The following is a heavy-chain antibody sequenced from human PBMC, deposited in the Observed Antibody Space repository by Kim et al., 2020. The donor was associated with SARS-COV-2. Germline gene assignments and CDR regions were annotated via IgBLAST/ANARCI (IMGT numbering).Heavy chain of an antibody. Sequence: GGSLRLSCAASGFTFDDYGMSWVRQAPGKGLEWVSGINWNGGSTGYADSVKGRFTISRDNAKNSLYLQMNSLRAEDTALYHCARDRKMSPLVDDAFDIWGQGTMVTVSS. CDR1: GFTFDDYG. V-gene: IGHV3-20*01. D-gene: IGHD1-26*01. J-gene: IGHJ3*02. CDR2: INWNGGST. CDR3: ARDRKMSPLVDDAFDI.